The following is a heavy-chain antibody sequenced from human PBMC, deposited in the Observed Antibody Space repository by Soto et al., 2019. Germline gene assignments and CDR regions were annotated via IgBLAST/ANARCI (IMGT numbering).Heavy chain of an antibody. D-gene: IGHD6-6*01. Sequence: SVKVSCKASGGTFSSYAINWVRQAPGQGLEWMGRIVPMFGIPNFAPKFQGRFTMTADRSTTTAYMELSSLRSEDTAVYYCASGPYTSSSGGYYYYYMDVWGKGTTVTVSS. CDR3: ASGPYTSSSGGYYYYYMDV. CDR2: IVPMFGIP. V-gene: IGHV1-69*04. CDR1: GGTFSSYA. J-gene: IGHJ6*03.